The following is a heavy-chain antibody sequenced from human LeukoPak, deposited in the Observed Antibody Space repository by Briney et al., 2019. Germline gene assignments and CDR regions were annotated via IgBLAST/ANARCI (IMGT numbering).Heavy chain of an antibody. CDR1: GFSLSNARMG. J-gene: IGHJ3*01. D-gene: IGHD3-16*01. Sequence: GSGPTLVNPTGTLTLTCTVSGFSLSNARMGVSWIRQPPGKALEWLAHIFSNDEKSYSTSLKSRLTISKDTSKSQVVLTMTNMDPVDTATYYCARSDLFTFAFDFWGQGTMVTVSS. CDR3: ARSDLFTFAFDF. V-gene: IGHV2-26*01. CDR2: IFSNDEK.